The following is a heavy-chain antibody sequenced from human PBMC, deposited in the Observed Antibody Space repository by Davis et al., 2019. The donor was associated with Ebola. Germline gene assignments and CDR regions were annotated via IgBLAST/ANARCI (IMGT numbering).Heavy chain of an antibody. V-gene: IGHV6-1*01. CDR2: TYYSSKWYY. CDR1: GDSVPGSSGG. Sequence: HSQTLSLTCAIPGDSVPGSSGGWTWIRESTSRGLELLGRTYYSSKWYYDYAVSVKSRITIYPDTSKNQLSLHLNSVTPEDTAVYYCARGWLRSGLDSWCQGTLVTVSS. CDR3: ARGWLRSGLDS. D-gene: IGHD5-12*01. J-gene: IGHJ4*02.